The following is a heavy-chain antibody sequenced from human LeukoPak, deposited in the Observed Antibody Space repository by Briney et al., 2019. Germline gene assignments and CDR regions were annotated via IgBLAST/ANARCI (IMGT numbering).Heavy chain of an antibody. D-gene: IGHD6-19*01. Sequence: SETLSLTCSVSADSITRYYLSWIRQPPGKGLEWIGYMFHTGSTSYNPSLKSRVTLSMDTSKLQFSLKLTSVTAVDTAVYYCAREGGKQWLVFDYWGQGALVTVSS. CDR3: AREGGKQWLVFDY. J-gene: IGHJ4*02. V-gene: IGHV4-59*01. CDR1: ADSITRYY. CDR2: MFHTGST.